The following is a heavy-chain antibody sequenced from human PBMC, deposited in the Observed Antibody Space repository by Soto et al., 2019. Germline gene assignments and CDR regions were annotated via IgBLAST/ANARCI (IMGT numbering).Heavy chain of an antibody. D-gene: IGHD2-2*02. CDR3: ARGYGSRTSCYNSPYYHYGMDV. Sequence: GASVKVSCKASGYTFTGYYMHWVLQAPGQGLEWMGWINPNSGGTNYAQKFQGRVTMNRDTSISTAYMELSRLRSDDTAVYYCARGYGSRTSCYNSPYYHYGMDVWGQGTKVTVSS. V-gene: IGHV1-2*02. CDR2: INPNSGGT. J-gene: IGHJ6*02. CDR1: GYTFTGYY.